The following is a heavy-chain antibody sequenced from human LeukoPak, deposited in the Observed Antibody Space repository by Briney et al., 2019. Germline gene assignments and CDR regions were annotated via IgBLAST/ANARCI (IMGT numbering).Heavy chain of an antibody. CDR2: INHSGST. J-gene: IGHJ5*02. Sequence: SETLSLTCAAYGWSFSGYYWSWIRQPPGKGLEWIGEINHSGSTNYNPSLKSRVTISVDTSKNQFSLKLSSVTAADTAVYYCARGATVTTAVNWFDPWGQGTLVTVSS. D-gene: IGHD4-17*01. CDR3: ARGATVTTAVNWFDP. V-gene: IGHV4-34*01. CDR1: GWSFSGYY.